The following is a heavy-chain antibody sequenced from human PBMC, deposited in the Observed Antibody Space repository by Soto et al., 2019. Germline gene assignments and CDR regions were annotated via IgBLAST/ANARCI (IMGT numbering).Heavy chain of an antibody. CDR1: GFTFSDYS. V-gene: IGHV3-21*01. J-gene: IGHJ4*02. CDR3: ARDPMYYDFWSGYPTLDS. D-gene: IGHD3-3*01. CDR2: ISSSTSYI. Sequence: GGSLRLSCVASGFTFSDYSMNWVRQAPGKGLQWVSSISSSTSYIFYADSVKGRFTVSRDNAKNSLYLQMNSLRAEDTAVYYCARDPMYYDFWSGYPTLDSWGQGTLVTVSS.